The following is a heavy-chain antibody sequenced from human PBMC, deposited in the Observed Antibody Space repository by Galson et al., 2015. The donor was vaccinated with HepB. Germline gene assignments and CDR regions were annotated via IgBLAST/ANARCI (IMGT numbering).Heavy chain of an antibody. D-gene: IGHD6-6*01. V-gene: IGHV1-69*13. Sequence: SVKVSCKASGGTFSSYAISWVRQAPGQGLEWMGGIIPIFGTANYAQKFQGRVTITADESTSTAYMELSSLRSEDTAVYYCARGAARPRVEYFQHWGQGTLVTVSS. CDR2: IIPIFGTA. J-gene: IGHJ1*01. CDR3: ARGAARPRVEYFQH. CDR1: GGTFSSYA.